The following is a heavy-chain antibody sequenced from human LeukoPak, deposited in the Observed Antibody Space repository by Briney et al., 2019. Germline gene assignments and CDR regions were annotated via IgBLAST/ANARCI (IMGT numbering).Heavy chain of an antibody. CDR2: IIPILGIA. Sequence: GASVKVSCKASGGTFSSYAISWVRQAPGQGLEWMGRIIPILGIANYAQKFQGRVTITADKSTSTAYMELSSLRSEDTAVYYCARDRYYGSGSYSTYYFDYWGQGTLVTVSS. V-gene: IGHV1-69*04. CDR3: ARDRYYGSGSYSTYYFDY. CDR1: GGTFSSYA. D-gene: IGHD3-10*01. J-gene: IGHJ4*02.